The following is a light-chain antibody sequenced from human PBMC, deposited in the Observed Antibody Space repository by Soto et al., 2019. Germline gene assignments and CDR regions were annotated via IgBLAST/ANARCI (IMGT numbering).Light chain of an antibody. CDR3: QQYYATPPYT. V-gene: IGKV4-1*01. CDR2: LAS. CDR1: QSVLYSSNNKNY. J-gene: IGKJ2*01. Sequence: DIVMTQSPDSLAVSLGERATINCKSSQSVLYSSNNKNYLAWYQQKPGQPPKLLIYLASTRESGVPDRFSGSGSGTDFPLTISSLQAEDVAVYYCQQYYATPPYTFGQGTKVEIK.